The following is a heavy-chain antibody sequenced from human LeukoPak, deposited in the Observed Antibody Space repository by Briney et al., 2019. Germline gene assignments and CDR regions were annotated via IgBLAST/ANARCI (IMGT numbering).Heavy chain of an antibody. CDR1: GGSISSYY. D-gene: IGHD3-10*01. CDR2: IYYSGNT. J-gene: IGHJ5*02. V-gene: IGHV4-59*12. Sequence: SETLSLTCTVSGGSISSYYWSWIRQPPGKGLEWIGYIYYSGNTNYNPSLKSRVTISVDTSKNQFSLKLSSVTAADTAVYYCARGAKGYRYGSGSYFLFDPWGQGTLVTVSS. CDR3: ARGAKGYRYGSGSYFLFDP.